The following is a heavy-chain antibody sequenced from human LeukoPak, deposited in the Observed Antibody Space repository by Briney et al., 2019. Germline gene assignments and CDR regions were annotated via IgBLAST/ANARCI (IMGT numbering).Heavy chain of an antibody. J-gene: IGHJ6*03. V-gene: IGHV4-39*07. Sequence: PSETLSLTCTVSGGSISSSSYYWGWIRQPPGKGLEWIGSIYYSGSTYYNPSLKSRVTISVDTSKNQFSLKLSSVTAADTAVYYCARVSQYYYYYMDVWAKGPRSPSP. CDR3: ARVSQYYYYYMDV. CDR1: GGSISSSSYY. CDR2: IYYSGST.